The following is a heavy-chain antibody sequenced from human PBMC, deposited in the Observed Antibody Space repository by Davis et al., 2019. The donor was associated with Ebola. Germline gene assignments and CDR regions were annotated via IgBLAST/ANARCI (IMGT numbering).Heavy chain of an antibody. CDR1: GFTFSSYW. V-gene: IGHV3-74*01. CDR2: INSDGSST. D-gene: IGHD6-13*01. Sequence: GESLKISCAASGFTFSSYWMHWVRQAPGKGLVWVSRINSDGSSTSYADSVKGRFTISRDNAKNTLYLQMNSLRAEDTAVYYCARASIAAAGTWNYYYGMDVWGQGTTVTVSS. J-gene: IGHJ6*02. CDR3: ARASIAAAGTWNYYYGMDV.